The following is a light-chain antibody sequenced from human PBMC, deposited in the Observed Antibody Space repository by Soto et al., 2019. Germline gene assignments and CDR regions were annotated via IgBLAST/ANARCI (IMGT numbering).Light chain of an antibody. CDR2: DVS. CDR3: CSYAGIYSYV. Sequence: QSVLTQPRSVSGSPGQSVTISCTGTSSDVGAYNYVSWYQQHPGKAPKFMIYDVSKRPSGVPDRFSGSKSGNTASLTISGLQAEDEADYYCCSYAGIYSYVFGTGTKSPS. J-gene: IGLJ1*01. V-gene: IGLV2-11*01. CDR1: SSDVGAYNY.